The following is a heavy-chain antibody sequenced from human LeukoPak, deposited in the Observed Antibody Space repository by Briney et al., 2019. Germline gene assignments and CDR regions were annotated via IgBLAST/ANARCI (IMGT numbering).Heavy chain of an antibody. CDR1: GYTFTSYD. Sequence: ASVKVSCKASGYTFTSYDINWVRQATGQGLEWMGWMNPNSGNTGYAQKFQSRVTMTRNTSISTAYMELSSLRSEDTAVYYCASVGMGYCSSTSCYDYYYYYMDVWGKGTTVTVSS. CDR3: ASVGMGYCSSTSCYDYYYYYMDV. CDR2: MNPNSGNT. D-gene: IGHD2-2*01. V-gene: IGHV1-8*01. J-gene: IGHJ6*03.